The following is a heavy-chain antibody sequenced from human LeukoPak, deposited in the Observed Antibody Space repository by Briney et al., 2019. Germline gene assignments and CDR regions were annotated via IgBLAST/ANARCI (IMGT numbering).Heavy chain of an antibody. J-gene: IGHJ4*02. Sequence: GALRLSCAASGFTFSSYGMHWVRPAPGKGLEGVAVIWYDGSNKYYADSVKGRFTISRDNSKNTLYLQMNSLRAEDTAVYYCASDRTYCSSGSCYTESGSLDYWGQGTLVTVSS. CDR2: IWYDGSNK. D-gene: IGHD2-15*01. CDR1: GFTFSSYG. CDR3: ASDRTYCSSGSCYTESGSLDY. V-gene: IGHV3-33*01.